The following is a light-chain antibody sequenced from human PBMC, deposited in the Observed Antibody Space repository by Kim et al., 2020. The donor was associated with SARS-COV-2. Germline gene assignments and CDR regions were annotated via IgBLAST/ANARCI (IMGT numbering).Light chain of an antibody. CDR2: TTN. Sequence: QTVVTQEPSFSVSPGGTVTLTCGLASGPVSSGHYPSWYQQTPGRAPRTLIYTTNTRASGVADRFSGSILGDKAALTISGAQAGDESDYYCVLYMGGGISVFGGGTQLTVL. V-gene: IGLV8-61*01. CDR3: VLYMGGGISV. CDR1: SGPVSSGHY. J-gene: IGLJ3*02.